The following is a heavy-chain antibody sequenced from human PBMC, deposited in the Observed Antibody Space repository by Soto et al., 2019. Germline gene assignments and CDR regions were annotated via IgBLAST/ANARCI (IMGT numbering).Heavy chain of an antibody. CDR2: SSFDGTQQ. V-gene: IGHV3-30*18. CDR3: AKQVRVSGWYPLYY. CDR1: GCSLSYSG. D-gene: IGHD6-19*01. J-gene: IGHJ4*02. Sequence: PGGSLRPSGTACGCSLSYSGMHRVRHAPGKGLEWLAVSSFDGTQQFYGDSVQGRFTVSRDSSNNTLYLEMKSLRTEDTAVYYCAKQVRVSGWYPLYYWGELTLVTVTS.